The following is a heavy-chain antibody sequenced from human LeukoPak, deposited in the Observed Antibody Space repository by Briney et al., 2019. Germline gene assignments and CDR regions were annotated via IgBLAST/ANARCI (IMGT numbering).Heavy chain of an antibody. J-gene: IGHJ4*02. CDR3: ARALGSTSDY. D-gene: IGHD1-26*01. Sequence: GGSLRLSCAASGFTFSNYWMHWVRQAPGKGLVWVSRIDDNGSRINYADSVKGRFTIYRDNAKNTLYLQMNSLRAEDTAVYYCARALGSTSDYWGQGTLVTVSS. CDR1: GFTFSNYW. V-gene: IGHV3-74*01. CDR2: IDDNGSRI.